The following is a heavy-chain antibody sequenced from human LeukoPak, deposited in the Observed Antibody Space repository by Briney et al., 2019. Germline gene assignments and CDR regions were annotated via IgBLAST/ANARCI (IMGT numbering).Heavy chain of an antibody. CDR3: ARQIASAGTAGFDL. CDR2: IYSTGST. J-gene: IGHJ4*02. D-gene: IGHD6-13*01. V-gene: IGHV4-4*07. Sequence: PSETLSLTCTVSGGSISSYYWSWIRQHAGKGLEWIGRIYSTGSTNYNPSLKSRVTMSVDTSKNQFSLRLRSVTAADTAVYYCARQIASAGTAGFDLWGQGALVTVSS. CDR1: GGSISSYY.